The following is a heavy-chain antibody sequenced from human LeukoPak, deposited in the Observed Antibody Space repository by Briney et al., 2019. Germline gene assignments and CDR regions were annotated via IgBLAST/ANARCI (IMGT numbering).Heavy chain of an antibody. D-gene: IGHD1-14*01. Sequence: GGSLRLSCEASGFTLRNHSMYWVCQAPGMGLLWVSRIDNDGSSTIYADSVRGRFTISRDNAKNTLYLQMNSLRADDTAVYYCTRRRDREAFDLWGQGTMVTVSS. CDR1: GFTLRNHS. J-gene: IGHJ3*01. CDR3: TRRRDREAFDL. V-gene: IGHV3-74*01. CDR2: IDNDGSST.